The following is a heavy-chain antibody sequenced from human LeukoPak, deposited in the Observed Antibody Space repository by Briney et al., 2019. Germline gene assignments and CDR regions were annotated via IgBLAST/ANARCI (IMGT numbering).Heavy chain of an antibody. V-gene: IGHV4-59*08. CDR2: IYYSGST. CDR1: GGSISSYY. Sequence: SETLSLTCTVAGGSISSYYWSWIRQPPGKGLEWLGYIYYSGSTNYNPSLKSRVTISVDTSKNQFSLKLSSVTAADTAVYYCARQATRAVAGYNWFDPWGQGTLVTVSS. CDR3: ARQATRAVAGYNWFDP. D-gene: IGHD6-19*01. J-gene: IGHJ5*02.